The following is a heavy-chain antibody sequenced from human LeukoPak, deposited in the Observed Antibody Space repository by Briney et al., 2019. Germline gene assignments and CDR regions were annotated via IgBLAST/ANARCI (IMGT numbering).Heavy chain of an antibody. Sequence: HPGGSLRLSCAASGFTFSSYAMSWVRQAPGKGLEWVSAISGSGGSTYYAGSVKGRFTISRDNSKNTLYLQMNSLRAEDTAVYCCAKGKTGGYYYYYMDVWGKGTTVTVS. CDR2: ISGSGGST. D-gene: IGHD1-1*01. J-gene: IGHJ6*03. CDR3: AKGKTGGYYYYYMDV. V-gene: IGHV3-23*01. CDR1: GFTFSSYA.